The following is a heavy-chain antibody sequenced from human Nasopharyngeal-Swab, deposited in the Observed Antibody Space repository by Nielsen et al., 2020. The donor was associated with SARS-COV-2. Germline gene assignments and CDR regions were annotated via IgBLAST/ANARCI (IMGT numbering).Heavy chain of an antibody. J-gene: IGHJ4*02. CDR1: GFTFGDYA. V-gene: IGHV3-49*03. CDR3: TREGKDYYDSSGYSHFDY. Sequence: GGSLRLSCTASGFTFGDYAMCWFRQAPGKGLEWVGFIRSKAYGGTTEYAASVKGRFTISRDDSKSIAYLQMNSLKTEDTAVYYCTREGKDYYDSSGYSHFDYWGQGTLVTVSS. D-gene: IGHD3-22*01. CDR2: IRSKAYGGTT.